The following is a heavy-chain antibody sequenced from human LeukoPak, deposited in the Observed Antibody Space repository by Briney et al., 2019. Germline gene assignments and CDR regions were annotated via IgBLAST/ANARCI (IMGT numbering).Heavy chain of an antibody. Sequence: PSETLSLTCTVSGGSISSGGYYWSWIRQHPGKGLEWIGYIYYSGSTYYNPSLKSRVTISVDTSKNQFSLKLSSVTAADTAVYYCARVGELLGGSFDYWGQGTLVTVSS. CDR1: GGSISSGGYY. CDR2: IYYSGST. D-gene: IGHD1-26*01. V-gene: IGHV4-31*03. J-gene: IGHJ4*02. CDR3: ARVGELLGGSFDY.